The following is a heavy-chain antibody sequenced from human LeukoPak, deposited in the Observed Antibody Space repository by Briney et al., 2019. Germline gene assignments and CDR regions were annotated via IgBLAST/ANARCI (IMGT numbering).Heavy chain of an antibody. CDR2: IYSGGTT. V-gene: IGHV3-66*01. Sequence: QPGGSLRLSCAASGLTVSNNFMSWARQAPGKGLEWVSIIYSGGTTYYGDSAKGRFTISRDNSKNTLYLQMNSLRAEDTAVYYCATRARPGYYYGMDVWGQGTTVTVSS. D-gene: IGHD6-6*01. CDR1: GLTVSNNF. CDR3: ATRARPGYYYGMDV. J-gene: IGHJ6*02.